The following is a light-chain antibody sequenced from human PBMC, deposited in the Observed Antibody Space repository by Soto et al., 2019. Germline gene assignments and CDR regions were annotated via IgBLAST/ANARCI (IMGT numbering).Light chain of an antibody. J-gene: IGLJ1*01. CDR3: CSYAGSHTLYV. V-gene: IGLV2-11*01. CDR1: SSDVGAYSY. CDR2: DVT. Sequence: QSALTQPRTVSGSPGQSVTISCTGTSSDVGAYSYVSWYQQHPGKAPKLVIYDVTKRPSGVPDRFSGSKSGNTASLTISGLQAEDEADYYCCSYAGSHTLYVFGTGTKVTVL.